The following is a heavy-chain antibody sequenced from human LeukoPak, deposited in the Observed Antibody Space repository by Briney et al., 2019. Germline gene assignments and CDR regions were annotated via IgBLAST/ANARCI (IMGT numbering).Heavy chain of an antibody. V-gene: IGHV3-7*01. CDR2: IKQDGTEK. CDR3: ARDDGGSAPFDY. CDR1: GFTFTTYW. J-gene: IGHJ4*02. Sequence: GGSLRLSCAASGFTFTTYWMSWVRQAPGKGLEWVANIKQDGTEKYYVDSVKGRFTISRDNAKNSLYLQMNSLRAEDTAVYYCARDDGGSAPFDYWGQGTLVTVSS. D-gene: IGHD4-23*01.